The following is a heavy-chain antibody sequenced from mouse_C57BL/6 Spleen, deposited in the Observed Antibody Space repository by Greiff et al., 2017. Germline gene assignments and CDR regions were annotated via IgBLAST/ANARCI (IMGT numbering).Heavy chain of an antibody. CDR2: ISYDGSN. Sequence: EVKLLESGPGLVKPSQSLSLTCSVTGYSITSGYYWNWIRQFPGNKLEWMGYISYDGSNNYNPSLKNRISITRDTSKNQFFLKLNSVTTEDTATYYCAREGAYGIYAMDYWGQGTSVTVSS. CDR1: GYSITSGYY. J-gene: IGHJ4*01. V-gene: IGHV3-6*01. CDR3: AREGAYGIYAMDY. D-gene: IGHD1-1*01.